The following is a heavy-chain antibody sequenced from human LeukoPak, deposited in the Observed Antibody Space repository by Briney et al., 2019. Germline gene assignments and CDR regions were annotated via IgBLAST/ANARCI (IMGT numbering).Heavy chain of an antibody. CDR2: ISAYNGNT. CDR3: ARDRSDYDVNWFDP. Sequence: ASVKVSCKASGYTFTGYYMHWVRQAPGQGLEWMGWISAYNGNTNYAQKLQGRVTMTTDTSTSTAYMELRSLRSDDTAVYYCARDRSDYDVNWFDPWGQGTLVTVSS. D-gene: IGHD5-12*01. J-gene: IGHJ5*02. V-gene: IGHV1-18*04. CDR1: GYTFTGYY.